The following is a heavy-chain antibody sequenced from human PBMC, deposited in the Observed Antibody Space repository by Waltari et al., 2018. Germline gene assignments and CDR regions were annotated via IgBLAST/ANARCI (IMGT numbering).Heavy chain of an antibody. CDR1: GYSFISYY. CDR2: RLPGDSDA. V-gene: IGHV5-51*01. J-gene: IGHJ3*02. D-gene: IGHD6-25*01. Sequence: EVQLVQSGAEMKTAGESLKISCKGSGYSFISYYIGWVRLMPGKGLEWMGMRLPGDSDARDRPSFQGQITSTADKSINTAYLQWRTLKASDSAMYYCARSYLAADRSLHAFEIWGQGTMVTVSS. CDR3: ARSYLAADRSLHAFEI.